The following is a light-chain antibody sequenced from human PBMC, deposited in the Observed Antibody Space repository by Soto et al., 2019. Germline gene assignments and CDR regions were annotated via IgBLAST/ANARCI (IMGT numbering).Light chain of an antibody. CDR3: QVWDSSSDHPV. Sequence: SYELTQRPSVSVAPGKTARITCGGNNIGSKSVHWYQQKPCQAPVLVIYYDSDRPSGIPERFSGSNSGNTATLTISRVEAGDEADYYCQVWDSSSDHPVFGGGTKLTVL. CDR1: NIGSKS. CDR2: YDS. V-gene: IGLV3-21*04. J-gene: IGLJ2*01.